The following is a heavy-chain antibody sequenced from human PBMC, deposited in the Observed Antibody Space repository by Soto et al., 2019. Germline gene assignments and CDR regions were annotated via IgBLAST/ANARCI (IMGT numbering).Heavy chain of an antibody. CDR3: AGGNSKAVPGRFFYYYGMDV. V-gene: IGHV1-69*12. D-gene: IGHD6-19*01. CDR2: IIPIFGPA. J-gene: IGHJ6*02. Sequence: QVQLVQSGAEVKKPGSSVKVSCKASGGTFSSYAISWVRQAPGQGLEWMGGIIPIFGPANHAQRVQGRVTITADESTSTDYMELSSLRSDDTAVYYCAGGNSKAVPGRFFYYYGMDVWGQGTTFTVSS. CDR1: GGTFSSYA.